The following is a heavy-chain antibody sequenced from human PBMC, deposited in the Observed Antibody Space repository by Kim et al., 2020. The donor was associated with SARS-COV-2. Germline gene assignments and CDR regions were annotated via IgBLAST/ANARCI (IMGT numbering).Heavy chain of an antibody. CDR2: TYYRSKWYN. D-gene: IGHD6-13*01. CDR3: ARAKIAAAGTGGAFDI. CDR1: GDSVSSNSAA. Sequence: SQTLSLTCAISGDSVSSNSAAWNWIRQSPSRGLEWLGRTYYRSKWYNDYAVSVKSRITINPDTSKNQFSLQLNSVTPEDTAVYYCARAKIAAAGTGGAFDIWGQGAMVTVSS. V-gene: IGHV6-1*01. J-gene: IGHJ3*02.